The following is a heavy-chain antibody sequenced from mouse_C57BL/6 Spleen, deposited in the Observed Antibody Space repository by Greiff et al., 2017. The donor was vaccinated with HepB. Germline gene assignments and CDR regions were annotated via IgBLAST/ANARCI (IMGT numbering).Heavy chain of an antibody. CDR1: GFNIKDDY. Sequence: LQQSGAELVRPGASVKLSCTASGFNIKDDYMHWVKQRPEQGLEWIGWIDPENGDTEYASKFQGKATITADTSSNTAYLQLSSLTSEDTAVYYCTTAGDYAMDYWGQGTSVTVSS. CDR3: TTAGDYAMDY. J-gene: IGHJ4*01. CDR2: IDPENGDT. V-gene: IGHV14-4*01.